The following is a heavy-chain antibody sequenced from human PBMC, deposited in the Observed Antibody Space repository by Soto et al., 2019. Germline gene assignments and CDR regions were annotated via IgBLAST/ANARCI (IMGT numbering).Heavy chain of an antibody. CDR3: ARTLYSYGPRFDY. D-gene: IGHD5-18*01. J-gene: IGHJ4*02. CDR1: GGSISSYY. V-gene: IGHV4-59*01. Sequence: SETLSLTCTVSGGSISSYYWSWIRQPPGKGLEWIGYIYYSGSTNYNPSLKSRVTMSVDTSKNQFSLKLSSVTAADTALYYCARTLYSYGPRFDYWGQGTLVTLSS. CDR2: IYYSGST.